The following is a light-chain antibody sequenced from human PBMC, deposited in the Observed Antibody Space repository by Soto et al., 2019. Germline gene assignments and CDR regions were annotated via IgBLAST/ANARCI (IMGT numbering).Light chain of an antibody. J-gene: IGLJ1*01. V-gene: IGLV1-47*01. CDR3: ATWDDSLNGFYV. Sequence: SVMTTAPSASGTRGQGVTISCSGSTCNIRSNYVYWYQQLPGTAPTPLIYRNNQRPSGVPDRISGSKSGTSASLGISGLRSDDEADYFCATWDDSLNGFYVFGTGTKVTVL. CDR2: RNN. CDR1: TCNIRSNY.